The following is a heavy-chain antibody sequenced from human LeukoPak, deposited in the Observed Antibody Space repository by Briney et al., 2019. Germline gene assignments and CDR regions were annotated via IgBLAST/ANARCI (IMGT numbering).Heavy chain of an antibody. CDR1: GFTVSSNY. CDR3: ARGSEWQQQLTGPPRGHYFYYMDV. Sequence: GGSLRLSCAASGFTVSSNYMSWVRQAPGKGLEWVSVIYSGGSIYYADSVKGRFTISRDNSKNTLYLQMNSLRAEDTAVYYCARGSEWQQQLTGPPRGHYFYYMDVWGKGTTVTISS. J-gene: IGHJ6*03. V-gene: IGHV3-53*01. D-gene: IGHD6-13*01. CDR2: IYSGGSI.